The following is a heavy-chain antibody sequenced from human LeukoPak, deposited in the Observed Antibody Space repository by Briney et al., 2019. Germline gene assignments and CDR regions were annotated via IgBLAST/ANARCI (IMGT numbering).Heavy chain of an antibody. J-gene: IGHJ3*02. D-gene: IGHD3-22*01. CDR2: IYYSGST. CDR1: GGSISSSSYY. Sequence: PSETLSLTCTVSGGSISSSSYYWGWIRQPPGKGLEWIGSIYYSGSTYYNPSLKSRVTISVDTSKNQFSLKLSSVTAADTAVYYCARVPISAYDSSGSIDIWGQGTMVTVSS. V-gene: IGHV4-39*01. CDR3: ARVPISAYDSSGSIDI.